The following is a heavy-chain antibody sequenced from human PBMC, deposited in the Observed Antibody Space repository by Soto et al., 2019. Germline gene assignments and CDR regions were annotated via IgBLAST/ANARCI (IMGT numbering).Heavy chain of an antibody. CDR3: GAWDSSNNP. D-gene: IGHD1-26*01. CDR1: GFTFSNYG. CDR2: IWYDGSNK. J-gene: IGHJ5*02. V-gene: IGHV3-33*01. Sequence: SLRLSCAASGFTFSNYGMHWVRQAPGKGLEWVAVIWYDGSNKYYADSVKGRFTISRDNSRNTLYLQMNSLRADDTAIYVCGAWDSSNNPWGQGTLVTVSS.